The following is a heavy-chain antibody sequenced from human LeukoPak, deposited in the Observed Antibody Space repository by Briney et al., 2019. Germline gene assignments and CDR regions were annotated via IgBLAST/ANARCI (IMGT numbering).Heavy chain of an antibody. CDR2: INPNSGGT. J-gene: IGHJ5*02. V-gene: IGHV1-2*02. CDR3: ARDLSPGYDILTGYFLFDP. Sequence: ASVKVSCKASGYTFTGYYMHWVRQAPGQGLEGMGWINPNSGGTNYAQKFQGRVTMTRDTSISTAYMELSRLRSDDTAVYYCARDLSPGYDILTGYFLFDPWGQGTLVTVSS. CDR1: GYTFTGYY. D-gene: IGHD3-9*01.